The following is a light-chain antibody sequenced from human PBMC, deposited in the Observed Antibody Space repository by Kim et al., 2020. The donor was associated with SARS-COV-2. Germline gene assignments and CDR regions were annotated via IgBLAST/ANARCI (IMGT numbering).Light chain of an antibody. J-gene: IGKJ2*01. CDR1: QGISRS. CDR3: KQFNTYPLT. V-gene: IGKV1-13*02. CDR2: DAS. Sequence: SAFVGDRVTITCRASQGISRSLAWYQQKTGKAPKLLIYDASNLQSGVPSSFSGSGSGTYFTLTISSLQPEDFATYYCKQFNTYPLTFGGGTKLEI.